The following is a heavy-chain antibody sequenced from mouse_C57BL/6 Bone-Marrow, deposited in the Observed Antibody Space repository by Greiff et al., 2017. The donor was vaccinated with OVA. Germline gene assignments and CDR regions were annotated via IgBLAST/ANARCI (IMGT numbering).Heavy chain of an antibody. J-gene: IGHJ2*01. CDR3: ARGGDYYGSSHYFDY. V-gene: IGHV1-42*01. CDR1: GYSFTGYY. Sequence: DVQLVESGPELVKPGASVKISCKASGYSFTGYYMNWVKQSPEKSLEWIGEINPSTGGTTYNQKFKAKATLTVDKSSSTAYMQLKSLTSEDSAVYYCARGGDYYGSSHYFDYWGQGTTLTVSS. CDR2: INPSTGGT. D-gene: IGHD1-1*01.